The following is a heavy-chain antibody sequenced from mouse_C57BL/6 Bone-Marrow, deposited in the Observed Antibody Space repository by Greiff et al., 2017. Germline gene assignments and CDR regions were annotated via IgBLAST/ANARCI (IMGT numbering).Heavy chain of an antibody. CDR3: ARWVLRFAY. J-gene: IGHJ3*01. CDR2: IHSNTGST. Sequence: QVQLQQPGAALVKPGASVKLSCKASGYTFTRYWMHWVKPRPGQGLEWIGMIHSNTGSTNYTEKFKSKATLTVNTSSSTAYMQLSSLTSEDSTVYYCARWVLRFAYGGQGTLVTVSA. CDR1: GYTFTRYW. V-gene: IGHV1-64*01. D-gene: IGHD2-3*01.